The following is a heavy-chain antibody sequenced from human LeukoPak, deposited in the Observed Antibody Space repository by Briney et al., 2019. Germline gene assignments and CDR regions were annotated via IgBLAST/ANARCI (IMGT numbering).Heavy chain of an antibody. Sequence: GGSLRLSCAASGFTFSSYAMSWVRQAPGKGLEWVAAISGSGGSTYYADSVKGRFTISRDNSKNTLYLQMKSLRAEDTAVYYCAKYSPYYYDSRVVGVFDYWGQGTLVTVSS. CDR2: ISGSGGST. CDR3: AKYSPYYYDSRVVGVFDY. D-gene: IGHD3-22*01. V-gene: IGHV3-23*01. CDR1: GFTFSSYA. J-gene: IGHJ4*02.